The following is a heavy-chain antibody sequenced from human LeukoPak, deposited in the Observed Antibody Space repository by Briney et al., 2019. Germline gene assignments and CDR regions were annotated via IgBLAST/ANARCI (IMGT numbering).Heavy chain of an antibody. J-gene: IGHJ4*02. D-gene: IGHD3-10*01. V-gene: IGHV3-30*02. CDR2: IRYDGNSK. CDR1: GLTFSNYG. Sequence: GGSLRLSCAASGLTFSNYGMHWVRQAPGKGLEWVAFIRYDGNSKYYADSVKGRFTISRDNAKNSLSLQMNSLRAEDTAVYYCARDLSGFSGFFDYWGRGTLVTVSS. CDR3: ARDLSGFSGFFDY.